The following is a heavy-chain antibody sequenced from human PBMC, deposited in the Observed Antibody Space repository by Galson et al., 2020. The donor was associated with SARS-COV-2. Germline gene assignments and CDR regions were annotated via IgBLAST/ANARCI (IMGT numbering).Heavy chain of an antibody. CDR1: GASVRSSRYF. V-gene: IGHV4-39*01. CDR2: IYYDERT. J-gene: IGHJ4*02. D-gene: IGHD2-2*01. CDR3: ARLEPYCSSTRCPPDFGDLDF. Sequence: SETLSLTCTVSGASVRSSRYFWDWIRQPPGKALEWIGNIYYDERTHFSPSLKGRLTISLDTSRNQLSLNLKSVTAADTAVYYCARLEPYCSSTRCPPDFGDLDFWGRGTLVTVSS.